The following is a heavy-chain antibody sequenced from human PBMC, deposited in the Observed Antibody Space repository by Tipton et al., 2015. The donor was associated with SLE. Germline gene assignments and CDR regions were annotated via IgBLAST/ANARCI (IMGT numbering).Heavy chain of an antibody. CDR3: ARDSSSWSFYGMDV. J-gene: IGHJ6*02. Sequence: TLSLTCTVSGGSISSYYWGWIRQPPGKGLEWIGSIYYSGSTYYNPSPKSRVTITVDTSKNQFSLKLSSVTAADTAVYYCARDSSSWSFYGMDVWGQGTTVTVSS. V-gene: IGHV4-39*01. D-gene: IGHD6-13*01. CDR2: IYYSGST. CDR1: GGSISSYY.